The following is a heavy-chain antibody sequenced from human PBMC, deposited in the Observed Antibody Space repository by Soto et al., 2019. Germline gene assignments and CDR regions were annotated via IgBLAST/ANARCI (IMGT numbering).Heavy chain of an antibody. CDR3: ARNYYDTGGGFDY. CDR2: IYSGGST. Sequence: EVQLVESGGGLIQPGGSLRLSCAASGFTVSSNYMSWVRQAPGKGLEWVSVIYSGGSTYYADSVKGRFTISRDNSKNTLYLQMNSLRAEDTAVYDCARNYYDTGGGFDYWGQGTLVTVSS. CDR1: GFTVSSNY. V-gene: IGHV3-53*01. J-gene: IGHJ4*02. D-gene: IGHD3-22*01.